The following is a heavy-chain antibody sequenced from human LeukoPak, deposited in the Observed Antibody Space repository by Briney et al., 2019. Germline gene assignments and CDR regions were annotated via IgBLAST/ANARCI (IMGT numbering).Heavy chain of an antibody. CDR1: GYTFPSYG. Sequence: ASVKVSCKASGYTFPSYGISWVRQAPGQGLGWMGWISAYNGNTNYAQKLQGRVTMTTDTSTSTAYMELRSLRSDDTAVYYCARDQLSRGVWFDPWGQGTLVTVSS. J-gene: IGHJ5*02. V-gene: IGHV1-18*01. D-gene: IGHD1-1*01. CDR2: ISAYNGNT. CDR3: ARDQLSRGVWFDP.